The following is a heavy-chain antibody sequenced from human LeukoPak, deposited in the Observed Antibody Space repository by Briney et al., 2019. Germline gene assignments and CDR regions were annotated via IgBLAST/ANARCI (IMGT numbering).Heavy chain of an antibody. CDR3: ARLGIAAADFDY. V-gene: IGHV3-30-3*01. D-gene: IGHD6-13*01. Sequence: GRSLRLSCAASGFTFSSYAMHWVRQAPGKGLEWVAVISYDGSNKYYADSVKGRFSISRDNSKNTLYLQMNSLRAEDTAAYYCARLGIAAADFDYWGQGTLVTVSS. CDR1: GFTFSSYA. J-gene: IGHJ4*02. CDR2: ISYDGSNK.